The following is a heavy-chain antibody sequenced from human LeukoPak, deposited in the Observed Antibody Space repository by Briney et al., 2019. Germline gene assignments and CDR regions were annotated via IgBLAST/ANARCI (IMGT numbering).Heavy chain of an antibody. Sequence: GGSLRLSCATSGFTFTTYEMNWVRQAPGKGVEWVSHISGSGGAIYYADSVKSRFTISRDNAKNSLYLQMNSLRAEDTAVYYCARDQRYCSSSSCPWEPFDYWGQGTLVTVSS. V-gene: IGHV3-48*03. CDR3: ARDQRYCSSSSCPWEPFDY. CDR2: ISGSGGAI. J-gene: IGHJ4*02. CDR1: GFTFTTYE. D-gene: IGHD2-2*01.